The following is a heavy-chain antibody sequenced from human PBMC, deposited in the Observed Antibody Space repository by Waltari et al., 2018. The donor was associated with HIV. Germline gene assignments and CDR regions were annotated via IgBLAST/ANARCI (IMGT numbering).Heavy chain of an antibody. CDR1: GYTFTDYH. D-gene: IGHD3-22*01. CDR3: ARDLMIVVAYFDY. CDR2: INPNSGGT. J-gene: IGHJ4*02. V-gene: IGHV1-2*02. Sequence: QVQLVQSGAEVKKPGASVKVSCKASGYTFTDYHMHWVRQAPGQGLEWMGWINPNSGGTNYAQRFQGRVTMTRDTSISTAYMELSRLRSDDTAVYYCARDLMIVVAYFDYWGQGTLVTVSS.